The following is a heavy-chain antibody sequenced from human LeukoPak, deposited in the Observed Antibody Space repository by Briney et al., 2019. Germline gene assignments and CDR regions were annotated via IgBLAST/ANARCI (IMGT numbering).Heavy chain of an antibody. Sequence: GASVKVSCKASGYTFRNYGILWVRQAPGQGLEWMGWVSPYNDNTNYARNFQGRVTMTTDTSTNLAYMELRSLRYDDTAVYYCAREGHDYGDNTPNYWGRGTLVTVSS. V-gene: IGHV1-18*01. D-gene: IGHD4-17*01. CDR3: AREGHDYGDNTPNY. CDR1: GYTFRNYG. J-gene: IGHJ4*02. CDR2: VSPYNDNT.